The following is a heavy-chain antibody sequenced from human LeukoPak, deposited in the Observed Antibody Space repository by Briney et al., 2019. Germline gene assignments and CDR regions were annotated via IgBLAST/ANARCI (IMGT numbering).Heavy chain of an antibody. CDR1: GGSISSYY. D-gene: IGHD1/OR15-1a*01. J-gene: IGHJ4*02. Sequence: SETLSLTCTVSGGSISSYYWSWIRQPPGKGLEWIGYIYCSGSTNYNPSLKSRVTISVDTSKNQFSLKLRSVAAADTAVYYCARHGESHGNNHFDCWGQGTLVTVSS. CDR3: ARHGESHGNNHFDC. V-gene: IGHV4-59*08. CDR2: IYCSGST.